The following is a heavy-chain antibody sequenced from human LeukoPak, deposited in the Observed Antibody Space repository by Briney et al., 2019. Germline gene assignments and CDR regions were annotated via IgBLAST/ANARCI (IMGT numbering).Heavy chain of an antibody. CDR3: ARSPVHFWSGYYRENLRDNWFDP. Sequence: SETLSLTCAVSGGSISSGGYSWSWIRQPPGKGLEWIGYIYHSGSTYYNPSLKSRVTISVDRSKNQFSLKLSSVTAADTAVYYCARSPVHFWSGYYRENLRDNWFDPWGQGTLVTVSS. CDR2: IYHSGST. J-gene: IGHJ5*02. D-gene: IGHD3-3*02. CDR1: GGSISSGGYS. V-gene: IGHV4-30-2*01.